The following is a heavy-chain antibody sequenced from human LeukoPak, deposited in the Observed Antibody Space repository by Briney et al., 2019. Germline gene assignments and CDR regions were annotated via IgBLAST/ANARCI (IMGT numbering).Heavy chain of an antibody. Sequence: PGGSLRLSCAASGFSFSSYWMNWVRQAPGKGLGWVSTISGSGGTTYYAGSVKGRFTISRDNSKNTLYLQMSSLRAEDTAIYFCAKDNRGYTVDAFDIWGQGTMVTVSS. J-gene: IGHJ3*02. D-gene: IGHD3-10*01. CDR1: GFSFSSYW. CDR2: ISGSGGTT. CDR3: AKDNRGYTVDAFDI. V-gene: IGHV3-23*01.